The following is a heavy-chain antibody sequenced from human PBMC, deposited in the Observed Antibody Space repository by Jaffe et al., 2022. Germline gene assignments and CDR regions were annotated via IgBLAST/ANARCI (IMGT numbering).Heavy chain of an antibody. V-gene: IGHV4-61*02. J-gene: IGHJ5*02. CDR3: ARDGLLYQLPHSGYNWFDP. CDR2: IYTSGST. D-gene: IGHD2-2*01. CDR1: GGSISSGSYY. Sequence: QVQLQESGPGLVKPSQTLSLTCTVSGGSISSGSYYWSWIRQPAGKGLEWIGRIYTSGSTNYNPSLKSRVTISVDTSKNQFSLKLSSVTAADTAVYYCARDGLLYQLPHSGYNWFDPWGQGTLVTVSS.